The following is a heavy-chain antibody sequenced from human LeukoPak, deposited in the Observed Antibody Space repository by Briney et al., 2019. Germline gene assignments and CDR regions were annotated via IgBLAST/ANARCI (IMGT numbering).Heavy chain of an antibody. CDR3: AREIQSSSSSFSFDY. CDR1: GGTFSSYA. Sequence: ASAKVSCKASGGTFSSYAISWVRQAPGQGLEWMGGIIPIFGTANYAQKFQGRVTITADESTSTAYMELSSLRSEDTAVYYCAREIQSSSSSFSFDYWGQGTLVTVSS. D-gene: IGHD6-6*01. CDR2: IIPIFGTA. J-gene: IGHJ4*02. V-gene: IGHV1-69*13.